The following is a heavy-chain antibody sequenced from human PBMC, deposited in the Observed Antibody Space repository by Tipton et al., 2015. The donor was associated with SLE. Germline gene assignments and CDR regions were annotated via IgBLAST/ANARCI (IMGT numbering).Heavy chain of an antibody. J-gene: IGHJ4*02. CDR1: GASISSSSYY. CDR2: VYYSGST. V-gene: IGHV4-39*07. Sequence: TLSLTCTVSGASISSSSYYWVWFRQPPGKGLEWTGSVYYSGSTSYNPSLKGRVTISIDTSKNQFSLKLSSVTAADTAVYYCAKDSGTYYFDFWGQGVLANVSS. D-gene: IGHD1-26*01. CDR3: AKDSGTYYFDF.